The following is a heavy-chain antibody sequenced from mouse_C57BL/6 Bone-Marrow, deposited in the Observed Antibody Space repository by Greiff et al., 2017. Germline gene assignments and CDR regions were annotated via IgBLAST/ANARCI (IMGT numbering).Heavy chain of an antibody. Sequence: QVQLKESGAELVRPGSSVKLSCKASGYTFTSYWMDWVKQRPGQGLEWIGNIYPSDSETHYNQKFKDKATLTVDKSSSTAYMQLSSLTSEDSAVYYCTRGAVYPYYFDYWGQGTTLTVSS. J-gene: IGHJ2*01. D-gene: IGHD3-3*01. CDR1: GYTFTSYW. CDR3: TRGAVYPYYFDY. CDR2: IYPSDSET. V-gene: IGHV1-61*01.